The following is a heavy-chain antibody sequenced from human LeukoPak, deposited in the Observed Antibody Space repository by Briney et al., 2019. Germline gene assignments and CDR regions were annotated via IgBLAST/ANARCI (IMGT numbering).Heavy chain of an antibody. Sequence: GESLKISCRGSGYSFTTYWIGWVRQMPGKGLEWMVIIYPGDSDTRYSPSFQGQVTMSADKSINTAYLQWSSLKASDTAMYYCARRQGCSSTSCPPDSWGQGTLVTVSS. V-gene: IGHV5-51*01. CDR3: ARRQGCSSTSCPPDS. D-gene: IGHD2-2*01. J-gene: IGHJ4*02. CDR1: GYSFTTYW. CDR2: IYPGDSDT.